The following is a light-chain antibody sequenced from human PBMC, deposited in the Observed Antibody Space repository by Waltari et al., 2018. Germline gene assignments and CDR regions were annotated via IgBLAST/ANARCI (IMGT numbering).Light chain of an antibody. CDR2: GAS. V-gene: IGKV3D-15*01. Sequence: EIVMTQSPATLSVSPGERATLACRASQSVSSNLAWYQHKPGQALRLLIYGASTRATGMPGRFSGSGSETDLTLSVSSLQSEVFAIYDCQQYNSWPLTFGGGTKVEIK. J-gene: IGKJ4*01. CDR3: QQYNSWPLT. CDR1: QSVSSN.